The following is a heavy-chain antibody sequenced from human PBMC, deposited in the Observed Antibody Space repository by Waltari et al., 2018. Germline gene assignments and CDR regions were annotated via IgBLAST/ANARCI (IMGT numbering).Heavy chain of an antibody. Sequence: EVQLVQSGAEVKKPGATVKISCKASGYTFTDYYMHWVQQAPGKGLEWMGRVDPEDGETIYAEKFQGRVTITADTSTDTAYMELSSLRSEDTAVYYCATDPALRFLEWLLPYSLAGIWGQGTMVTVSS. CDR3: ATDPALRFLEWLLPYSLAGI. J-gene: IGHJ3*02. D-gene: IGHD3-3*01. CDR1: GYTFTDYY. CDR2: VDPEDGET. V-gene: IGHV1-69-2*01.